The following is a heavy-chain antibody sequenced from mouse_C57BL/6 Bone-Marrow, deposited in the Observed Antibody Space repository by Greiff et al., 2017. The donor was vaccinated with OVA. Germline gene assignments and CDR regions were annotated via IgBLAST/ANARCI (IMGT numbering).Heavy chain of an antibody. Sequence: EVKLVESEGGLVQPGSSMKLSCTASGFTFSDYYMAWVRQVPEKGLEWVANINYDGSSTYYLDSLKSRFIISRDNAKNILYLQMSSLKSEDTATYYCARADSSGSRFDYWGQGTTLTVSS. J-gene: IGHJ2*01. CDR3: ARADSSGSRFDY. V-gene: IGHV5-16*01. D-gene: IGHD3-2*02. CDR2: INYDGSST. CDR1: GFTFSDYY.